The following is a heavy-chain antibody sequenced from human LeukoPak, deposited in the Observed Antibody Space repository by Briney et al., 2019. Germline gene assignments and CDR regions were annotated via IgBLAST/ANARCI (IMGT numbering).Heavy chain of an antibody. D-gene: IGHD6-13*01. V-gene: IGHV4-34*01. Sequence: SETLSLTCAVYGGSFSGYYWSWIRQPPGKGLEWIGEINHSGSTNYNPSLKSRVTISVDTSKNQFSLKLSSVTAADTAVYYCARAPIAAGGTENFDYWGQGTLVTVSS. CDR1: GGSFSGYY. CDR3: ARAPIAAGGTENFDY. CDR2: INHSGST. J-gene: IGHJ4*02.